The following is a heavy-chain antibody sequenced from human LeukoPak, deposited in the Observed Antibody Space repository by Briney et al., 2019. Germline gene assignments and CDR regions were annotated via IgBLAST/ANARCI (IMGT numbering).Heavy chain of an antibody. J-gene: IGHJ4*02. V-gene: IGHV3-49*03. D-gene: IGHD6-19*01. CDR3: TRDPSGWSGEHYFDY. Sequence: GGSLRLSCTASGFTFGDYAMSWFRQAPGKGLEWVGFIRSKAYGGTTEYAASVKGRFTISRDDSESIAYLQMNNLKTEDTAVYYCTRDPSGWSGEHYFDYWGQGTLVTVSS. CDR2: IRSKAYGGTT. CDR1: GFTFGDYA.